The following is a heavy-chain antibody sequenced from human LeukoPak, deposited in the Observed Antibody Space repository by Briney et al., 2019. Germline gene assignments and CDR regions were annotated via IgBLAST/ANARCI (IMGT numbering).Heavy chain of an antibody. Sequence: SETLSLTRTVSGDSISSSSYYWGWIRQPPGKGLEWIGSIYYSGSTYYNPSLKSRVTISVDTSKNQFSLKLSSVTAADTAVYYCARVLNYYDSSGYYSRGAFDIWGQGTMVTVSS. CDR2: IYYSGST. CDR1: GDSISSSSYY. CDR3: ARVLNYYDSSGYYSRGAFDI. D-gene: IGHD3-22*01. J-gene: IGHJ3*02. V-gene: IGHV4-39*07.